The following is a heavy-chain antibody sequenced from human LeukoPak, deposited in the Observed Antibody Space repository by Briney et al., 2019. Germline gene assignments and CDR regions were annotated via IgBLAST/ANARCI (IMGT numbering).Heavy chain of an antibody. CDR2: ISSNGGST. CDR1: GFTFSSYA. Sequence: GGSLRLSCAASGFTFSSYAMHWVRQAPGKGLEYVSAISSNGGSTYYANSVKGRFTISRDNSKNTLYLQMGSLRAEDMAVYYCARGRKAVLLWFGTPGYYYMDVWGKGTTVTISS. D-gene: IGHD3-10*01. CDR3: ARGRKAVLLWFGTPGYYYMDV. J-gene: IGHJ6*03. V-gene: IGHV3-64*01.